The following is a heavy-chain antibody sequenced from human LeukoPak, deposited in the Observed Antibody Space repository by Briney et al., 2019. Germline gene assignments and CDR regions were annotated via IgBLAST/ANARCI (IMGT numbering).Heavy chain of an antibody. V-gene: IGHV3-33*06. CDR1: GFTFSNYG. CDR2: IWSDGINR. J-gene: IGHJ3*02. Sequence: GGPLRLSCAASGFTFSNYGMHWVRQAPGKGLEWVAVIWSDGINRYYADSVKGRFTFSRDNSKNTLSLQMNSLRAEDTALYYCVKERSPFDAFDIWGQGTMVTVSS. CDR3: VKERSPFDAFDI.